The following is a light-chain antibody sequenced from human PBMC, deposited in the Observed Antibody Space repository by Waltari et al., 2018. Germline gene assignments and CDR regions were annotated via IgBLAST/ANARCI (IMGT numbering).Light chain of an antibody. CDR2: DAS. Sequence: EIVLTQSPAPLSLSPGERATLPCMASQSVRTYLAWYQQKPGQAPRLLIYDASNRATGIPDRFSGSGSGTDFALTISSLEPEDFAVYYCQQYYNWPYTFGQGTKLEIK. CDR1: QSVRTY. V-gene: IGKV3-11*01. J-gene: IGKJ2*01. CDR3: QQYYNWPYT.